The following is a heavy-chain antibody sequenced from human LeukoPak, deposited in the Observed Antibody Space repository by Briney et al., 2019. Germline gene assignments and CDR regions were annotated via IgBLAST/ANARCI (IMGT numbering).Heavy chain of an antibody. J-gene: IGHJ4*02. CDR1: GYSISSGYY. CDR2: IYHSGST. CDR3: GRHLYESTGYYPYYFDY. D-gene: IGHD3-22*01. V-gene: IGHV4-38-2*01. Sequence: SETLSLTCAVSGYSISSGYYWGWIRQPPGEGLEWIRSIYHSGSTYYNPSLKSRVTISVDTSKNQFSLKLSSVTAADTAVYYCGRHLYESTGYYPYYFDYWGQGPLVTVSS.